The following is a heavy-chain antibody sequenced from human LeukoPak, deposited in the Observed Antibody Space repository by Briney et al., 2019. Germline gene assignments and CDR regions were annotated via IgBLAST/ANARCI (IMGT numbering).Heavy chain of an antibody. J-gene: IGHJ4*02. Sequence: GGSLRLSCAASGFTFSSYAMHWVRQAPGKGLEWVAVISYDGSNKYYADSVKGRFTISRDNSKNTLYLQMNSLRAEDTAVYYCARDSYYYDSSGYYSYWGQGTLVTVSS. V-gene: IGHV3-30-3*01. CDR3: ARDSYYYDSSGYYSY. CDR1: GFTFSSYA. D-gene: IGHD3-22*01. CDR2: ISYDGSNK.